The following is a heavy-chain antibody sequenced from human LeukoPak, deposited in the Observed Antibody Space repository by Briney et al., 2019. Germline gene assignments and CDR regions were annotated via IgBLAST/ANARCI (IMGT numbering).Heavy chain of an antibody. V-gene: IGHV3-21*01. J-gene: IGHJ4*02. CDR2: ISSSSSYI. D-gene: IGHD5-24*01. Sequence: GGSLRLSCAASGFTFSSYSMNWVRQAPGKGLEWVSSISSSSSYIYYADSVKGRFTISRDNAKNSLYLQMNSLRAEDTAVYYCARDRSRDGYSRYCFDYWGQGTLVTVSS. CDR1: GFTFSSYS. CDR3: ARDRSRDGYSRYCFDY.